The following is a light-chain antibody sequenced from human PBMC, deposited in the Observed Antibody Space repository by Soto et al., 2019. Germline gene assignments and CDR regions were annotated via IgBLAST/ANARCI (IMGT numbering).Light chain of an antibody. V-gene: IGKV1-5*03. CDR2: KAS. CDR3: QQYNSYSWT. CDR1: QSISSW. J-gene: IGKJ1*01. Sequence: DIQMTQSPSTLSASVGDRVTITCRASQSISSWLAWYQQKPGKAPKLLIYKASSLESGVPSRFSGSGSGTEFTLTISSLQPDHFATYYCQQYNSYSWTFGQGTKVEIK.